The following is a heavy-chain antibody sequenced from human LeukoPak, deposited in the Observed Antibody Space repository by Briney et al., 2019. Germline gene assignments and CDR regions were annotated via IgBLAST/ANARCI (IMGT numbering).Heavy chain of an antibody. CDR2: ISAYNGNT. J-gene: IGHJ5*02. CDR3: ARAAGEHAYYHFWSGYYKHDNWFDP. V-gene: IGHV1-18*01. CDR1: GYTFTSYG. Sequence: ASVKVSCKASGYTFTSYGISWVRQAPGQGLEWMGWISAYNGNTNYAQKLQGRVTMTTDTSTSTAYMELRSLRSDDTAVYYCARAAGEHAYYHFWSGYYKHDNWFDPWGQGTLVTVSS. D-gene: IGHD3-3*01.